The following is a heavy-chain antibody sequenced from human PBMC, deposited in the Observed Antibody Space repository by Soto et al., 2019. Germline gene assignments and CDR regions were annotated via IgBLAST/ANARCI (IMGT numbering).Heavy chain of an antibody. CDR2: VYHIGST. Sequence: QVQLLESGPGLVEPSGTLSLTCIVSGGSISSGNWWSWVRQSPGKGLEWIGEVYHIGSTNYNTSLKNRVTISVDKSKNHFSLRLSSGTAADTAVYFCARGVVVGATGWFDPWGQGILVTVSS. D-gene: IGHD2-15*01. CDR1: GGSISSGNW. J-gene: IGHJ5*02. CDR3: ARGVVVGATGWFDP. V-gene: IGHV4-4*02.